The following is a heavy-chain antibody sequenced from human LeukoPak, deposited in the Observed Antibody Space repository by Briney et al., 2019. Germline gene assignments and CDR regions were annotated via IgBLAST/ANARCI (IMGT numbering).Heavy chain of an antibody. CDR3: ARDGSGSGWYWFDP. D-gene: IGHD6-19*01. J-gene: IGHJ5*02. CDR2: IYTSGIT. V-gene: IGHV4-4*07. Sequence: PSETLSLTCTVSGGSISSSYWSWIRHPAGRGLEWIGRIYTSGITNYNPSLKSRVTMSVDTSKKQFSLKLTSVTAADTAVYYCARDGSGSGWYWFDPWGQGTLVTVSS. CDR1: GGSISSSY.